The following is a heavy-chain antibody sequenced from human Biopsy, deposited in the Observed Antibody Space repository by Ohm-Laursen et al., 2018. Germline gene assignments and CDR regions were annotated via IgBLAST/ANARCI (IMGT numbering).Heavy chain of an antibody. J-gene: IGHJ4*02. CDR2: INQAGTT. D-gene: IGHD2-15*01. V-gene: IGHV4-34*08. CDR3: GNEVHGRDY. CDR1: GKTFSDYQ. Sequence: PGTLSLTCAVFGKTFSDYQWSWIRQPPGKGLEWIGQINQAGTTNYNPSLKSRVSISADAPKYEFSLRLTSVTAADTAVYLCGNEVHGRDYWGLGAQVTVSS.